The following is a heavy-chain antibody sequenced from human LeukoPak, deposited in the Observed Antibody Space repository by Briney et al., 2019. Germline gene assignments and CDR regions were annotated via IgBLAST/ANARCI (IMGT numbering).Heavy chain of an antibody. J-gene: IGHJ6*03. CDR3: ARDPSLWFGESAYYMDV. V-gene: IGHV1-69*13. CDR2: IIPIFGTA. Sequence: GASVKVSCKASGGTFSSYAISWVRQAPGQGLEWMGGIIPIFGTANYAQKFQGRVTITADESTSTAYMELSSLRSEDTAVYYCARDPSLWFGESAYYMDVWGKGTTVTISS. D-gene: IGHD3-10*01. CDR1: GGTFSSYA.